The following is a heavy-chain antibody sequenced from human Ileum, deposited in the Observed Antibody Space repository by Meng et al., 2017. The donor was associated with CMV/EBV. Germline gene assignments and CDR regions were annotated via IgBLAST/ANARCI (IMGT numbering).Heavy chain of an antibody. CDR3: ARRPNFSSFWDFDY. Sequence: IPLKEPGSTPGMLTTPHTLSLTCSVSCVTTTAVGVSWIRQPPGKALQWLAYIYYDGNNHYTPSLKDRLTFSIDTSKNQVVLTLSYVDAADTATYYCARRPNFSSFWDFDYWGQGTLVTVSS. CDR2: IYYDGNN. D-gene: IGHD2-2*01. J-gene: IGHJ4*02. V-gene: IGHV2-5*02. CDR1: VSCVTTTAVG.